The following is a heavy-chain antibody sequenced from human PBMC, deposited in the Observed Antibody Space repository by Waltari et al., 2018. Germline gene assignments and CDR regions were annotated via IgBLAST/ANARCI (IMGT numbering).Heavy chain of an antibody. J-gene: IGHJ4*02. CDR1: GYTFTSYA. V-gene: IGHV1-3*01. Sequence: QVQLVQSGAEVKKPGASVKVSCKASGYTFTSYAMHWVRQAPGQRLEWMGWINAGNGKTKYSQKFQGRVTITRDTAASTAYMELSSLRSEDTAVYYCAAIAVAGPFDYWGQGTLVTVSS. CDR2: INAGNGKT. CDR3: AAIAVAGPFDY. D-gene: IGHD6-19*01.